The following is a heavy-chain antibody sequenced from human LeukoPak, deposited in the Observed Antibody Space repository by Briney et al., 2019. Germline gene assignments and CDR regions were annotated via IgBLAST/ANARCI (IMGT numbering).Heavy chain of an antibody. CDR3: ARLHPLRRGHYYYYMDV. V-gene: IGHV4-34*01. CDR2: INHSGSI. CDR1: GGSFSGYY. D-gene: IGHD4-17*01. Sequence: SETLSLTCAVYGGSFSGYYWSWIRQPPGKGLEWTGEINHSGSINYNPSLKSRVTISVDTSKNQFSLKLSSVTAADTAVYYCARLHPLRRGHYYYYMDVWGKGTTVTVSS. J-gene: IGHJ6*03.